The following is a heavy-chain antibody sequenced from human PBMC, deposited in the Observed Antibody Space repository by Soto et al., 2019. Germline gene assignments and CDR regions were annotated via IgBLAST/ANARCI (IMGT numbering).Heavy chain of an antibody. J-gene: IGHJ5*02. Sequence: PSETLSLTCTVSGGSISSGDYYWSWIRQPPGKGLEWIGYIYYSGSTYYNPSLKSRITKSVDTSKNQLSLKMSSVTAADTAVYYCARERPDGARLDPWGQGTLVTVSS. CDR3: ARERPDGARLDP. V-gene: IGHV4-30-4*01. CDR2: IYYSGST. CDR1: GGSISSGDYY. D-gene: IGHD6-6*01.